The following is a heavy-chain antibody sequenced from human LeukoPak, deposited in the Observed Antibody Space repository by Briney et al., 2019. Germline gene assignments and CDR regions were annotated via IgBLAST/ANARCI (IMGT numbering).Heavy chain of an antibody. CDR2: IHHGGST. D-gene: IGHD3/OR15-3a*01. J-gene: IGHJ4*02. CDR3: ASLRGAVDSYFDH. Sequence: SQTLSLTCTVSGGAITMNNYYWSWLRQPPGKGLEWIGYIHHGGSTSYNSSLKSRLTFSVDTSKNQFSLTLASVIAADTAVYYCASLRGAVDSYFDHWGQGTLVLVSS. V-gene: IGHV4-30-4*01. CDR1: GGAITMNNYY.